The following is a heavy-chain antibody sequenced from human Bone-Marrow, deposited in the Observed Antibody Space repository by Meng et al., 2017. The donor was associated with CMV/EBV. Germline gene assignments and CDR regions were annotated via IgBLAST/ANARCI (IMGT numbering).Heavy chain of an antibody. CDR1: GFTFSSYA. CDR2: ISYDGSNK. J-gene: IGHJ2*01. CDR3: AKDACSSTRCHYWYFDL. D-gene: IGHD2-2*01. V-gene: IGHV3-30*04. Sequence: GESLKISCAASGFTFSSYAMHWVRQAPGKGLEWVAVISYDGSNKYYADSVKGRFTISRDNSKNTLYLQMNSLRAEDTAAYYCAKDACSSTRCHYWYFDLWGRGTLVTVSS.